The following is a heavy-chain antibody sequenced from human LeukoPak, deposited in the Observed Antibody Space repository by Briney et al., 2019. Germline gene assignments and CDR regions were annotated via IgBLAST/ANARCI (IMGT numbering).Heavy chain of an antibody. CDR1: GFTFSSYA. V-gene: IGHV3-30-3*01. CDR2: ISYDGSNK. CDR3: AKGDRGYSYGYDY. D-gene: IGHD5-18*01. J-gene: IGHJ4*02. Sequence: GGSLRLSCAASGFTFSSYAMHWVRQAPGKGLEWVAVISYDGSNKYYADSVKGRFTISRDNSKNTLYLQMNSLRAEDTAVYYCAKGDRGYSYGYDYWGQGTLVTVSS.